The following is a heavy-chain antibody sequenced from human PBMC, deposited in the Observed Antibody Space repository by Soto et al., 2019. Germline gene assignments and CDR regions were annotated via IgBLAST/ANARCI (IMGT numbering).Heavy chain of an antibody. CDR2: AHHSGRT. D-gene: IGHD1-20*01. J-gene: IGHJ5*01. Sequence: SETLSLTCTVSGGSMSSSNWWNLVRHSPGKGLEWIGEAHHSGRTNYNPSLKSRVTISVDKSKNHFSLKLSSVTAADTAVYYCARHEVSWDNWNDVSWFESWGQGPRLTLAS. CDR3: ARHEVSWDNWNDVSWFES. CDR1: GGSMSSSNW. V-gene: IGHV4-4*02.